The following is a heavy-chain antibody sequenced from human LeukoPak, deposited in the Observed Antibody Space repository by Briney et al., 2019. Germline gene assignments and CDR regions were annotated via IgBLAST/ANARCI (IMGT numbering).Heavy chain of an antibody. CDR3: ARDGYSSGWYDY. V-gene: IGHV3-21*05. Sequence: PGGSLRLSCAASGFTFSSYSMNWVRQAPGKGLEWVSYISSSSSYIYYADSVKGRFTISRDNAKNSLYLQMNSLRAEDTAVYYCARDGYSSGWYDYWGQGTLVTVSS. CDR1: GFTFSSYS. CDR2: ISSSSSYI. D-gene: IGHD6-19*01. J-gene: IGHJ4*02.